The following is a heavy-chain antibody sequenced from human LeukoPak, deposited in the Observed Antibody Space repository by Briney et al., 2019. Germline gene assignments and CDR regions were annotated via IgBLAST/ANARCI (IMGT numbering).Heavy chain of an antibody. V-gene: IGHV2-70*04. J-gene: IGHJ4*02. CDR1: GFSLSTSGMR. Sequence: SGPTLVNPTQTLTLTCTFSGFSLSTSGMRVSWIRQPPGKALEWLARIDWDDDKFHSTSLKTRLTISKDTSKNQVVLTMTNMDPVDTATYYCARGTSGSYLDYWGQRTLVTVSS. CDR2: IDWDDDK. D-gene: IGHD1-26*01. CDR3: ARGTSGSYLDY.